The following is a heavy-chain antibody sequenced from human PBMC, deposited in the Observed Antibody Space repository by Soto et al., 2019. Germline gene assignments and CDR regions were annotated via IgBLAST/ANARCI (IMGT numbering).Heavy chain of an antibody. J-gene: IGHJ4*02. V-gene: IGHV3-30-3*01. CDR2: ISYDGSNK. CDR1: GFTFSSYA. Sequence: PGGSLRLSCAASGFTFSSYAMHWVRQAPGKGLEWVAVISYDGSNKYYADSVKGRFTISRDNSKNTLYLQMNSLRAEDTAVYYCARDSYSSGWYLSYWGQGTLVTVSS. D-gene: IGHD6-19*01. CDR3: ARDSYSSGWYLSY.